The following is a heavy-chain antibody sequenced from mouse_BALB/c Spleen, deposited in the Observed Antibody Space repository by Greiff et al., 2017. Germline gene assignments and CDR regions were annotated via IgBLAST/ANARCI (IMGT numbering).Heavy chain of an antibody. CDR3: ARRRYDYYAMDY. D-gene: IGHD2-14*01. Sequence: EVHLVESGGDLVKPGGSLKLSCAASGFTFSSYGMSWVRQTPHKRLEWVATISSGGSYTYYPDSVKGRFTISRDNAKNTLYLQMSSLKSEDTAMYYCARRRYDYYAMDYWGQGTSVTVSS. CDR2: ISSGGSYT. V-gene: IGHV5-6*01. J-gene: IGHJ4*01. CDR1: GFTFSSYG.